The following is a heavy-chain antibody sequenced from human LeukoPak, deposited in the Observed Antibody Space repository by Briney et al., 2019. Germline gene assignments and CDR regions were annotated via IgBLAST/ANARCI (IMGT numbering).Heavy chain of an antibody. Sequence: GGSLRLSCAASGFTFSNAWMNWVRQAPGKGLEWVGRIKTKPDGGTTDYAAPVKGRFTISRDDSKNTLYLQMNSLKTEDTAVYYCTTDKYISSWYDYWGQGTLVTVSS. CDR1: GFTFSNAW. CDR3: TTDKYISSWYDY. D-gene: IGHD6-13*01. V-gene: IGHV3-15*01. CDR2: IKTKPDGGTT. J-gene: IGHJ4*02.